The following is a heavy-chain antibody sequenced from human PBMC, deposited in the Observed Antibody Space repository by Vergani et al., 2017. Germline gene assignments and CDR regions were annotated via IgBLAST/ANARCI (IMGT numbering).Heavy chain of an antibody. V-gene: IGHV3-21*02. CDR1: GISFSNYT. Sequence: EAQLVESGGGAVKPGGSLRLSCTASGISFSNYTINWVRQAPGKGLEWVASISSSSAYIDYVDSIKGRFTISRDNAKRSVFLQMNSLRAEDTAVYYCARTGVWMRSNNGPPDYVFALDVWGQGTTVIVSS. CDR3: ARTGVWMRSNNGPPDYVFALDV. J-gene: IGHJ6*02. D-gene: IGHD4-17*01. CDR2: ISSSSAYI.